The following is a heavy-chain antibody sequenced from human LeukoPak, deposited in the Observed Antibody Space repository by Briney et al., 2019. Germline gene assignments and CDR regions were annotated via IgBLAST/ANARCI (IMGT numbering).Heavy chain of an antibody. J-gene: IGHJ3*02. V-gene: IGHV1-46*01. CDR2: INPRCGST. CDR1: GYTFTSYE. CDR3: ARGGGLGDAFNM. D-gene: IGHD3/OR15-3a*01. Sequence: ASLRVSCKASGYTFTSYEMHGVRPAPGQGGEWMGIINPRCGSTSYEQKFQGRVTMTRDTSTSTLYMELSSLRSEDTAVYYCARGGGLGDAFNMWGQGTMVTVSP.